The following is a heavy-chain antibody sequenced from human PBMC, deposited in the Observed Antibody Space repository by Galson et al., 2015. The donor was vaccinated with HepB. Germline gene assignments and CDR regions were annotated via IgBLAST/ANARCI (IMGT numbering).Heavy chain of an antibody. J-gene: IGHJ5*02. V-gene: IGHV3-30-3*01. CDR3: ASQYYDFWSDTLNWFDP. CDR1: GFTFSSYA. CDR2: ISYDGSNK. Sequence: SLRLSCAASGFTFSSYAMHWVRQAPGKGLEWVAVISYDGSNKYYADSVKGRFTISRDNSKNTLYLQMNSLRAEDTAVYYCASQYYDFWSDTLNWFDPWGQGTLVTVSS. D-gene: IGHD3-3*01.